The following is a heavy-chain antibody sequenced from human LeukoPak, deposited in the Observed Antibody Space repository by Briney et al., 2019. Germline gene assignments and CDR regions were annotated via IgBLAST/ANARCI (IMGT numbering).Heavy chain of an antibody. D-gene: IGHD2-21*01. Sequence: PGGSLRLSCAASGFTFSRYEMNWVRQAPGKGLEWVSYISSSGRTIYYADSVKGRFTISRDNAKNSLYLQMNSLRAEDTAVYYCAREMTLWHDAFDIWGQGTMVTVSS. J-gene: IGHJ3*02. V-gene: IGHV3-48*03. CDR3: AREMTLWHDAFDI. CDR1: GFTFSRYE. CDR2: ISSSGRTI.